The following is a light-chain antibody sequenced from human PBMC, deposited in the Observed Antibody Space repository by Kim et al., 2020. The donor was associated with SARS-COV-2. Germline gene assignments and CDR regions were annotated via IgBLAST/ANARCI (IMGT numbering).Light chain of an antibody. CDR2: INSDGSL. V-gene: IGLV4-69*01. CDR3: QTWGTGIQV. Sequence: AWQQQQPEEGARYLMKINSDGSLGKGDGSPDRFSGSTSGAERYLTNSSHQSEDEDDYCCQTWGTGIQVFGGGTQLTVL. J-gene: IGLJ2*01.